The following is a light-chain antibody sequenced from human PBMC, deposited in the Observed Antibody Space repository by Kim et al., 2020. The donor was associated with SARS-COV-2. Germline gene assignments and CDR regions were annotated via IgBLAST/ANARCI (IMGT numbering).Light chain of an antibody. J-gene: IGKJ4*02. V-gene: IGKV1-6*01. CDR3: IQDYDRPLT. CDR2: AAS. Sequence: AIQVTQSPSSLSASVGDRVTITCRASQAIRNHLAWYQQKPGKAPKLLIYAASSLQSGVPSRFSGSGSGTDFTLTINSLQPEDFATYYCIQDYDRPLTFGEGTKVDIK. CDR1: QAIRNH.